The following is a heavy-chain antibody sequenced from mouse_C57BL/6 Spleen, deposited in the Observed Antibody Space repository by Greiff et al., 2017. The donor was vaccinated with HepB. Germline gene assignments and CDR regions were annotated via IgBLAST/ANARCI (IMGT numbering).Heavy chain of an antibody. D-gene: IGHD2-1*01. CDR3: TRYGNYHY. CDR1: GYTFTDYE. CDR2: IDPETGGT. J-gene: IGHJ2*01. V-gene: IGHV1-15*01. Sequence: VQLQQSGAELVRPGASVTLSCKASGYTFTDYEMHWVKQTPVHGLDWIGAIDPETGGTAYNQKFKGKAILTADKSSSTAYMELRSLTSEDSAVYYCTRYGNYHYWGQGTTLTVSS.